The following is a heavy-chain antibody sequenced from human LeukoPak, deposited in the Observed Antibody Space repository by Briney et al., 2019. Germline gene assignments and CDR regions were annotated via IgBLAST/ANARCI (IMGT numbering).Heavy chain of an antibody. CDR3: ARGGGYDYVWGSYRFDY. J-gene: IGHJ4*02. D-gene: IGHD3-16*02. V-gene: IGHV3-13*01. CDR2: IGPAGDT. Sequence: GGSLRLSCAASGFTFSKFDMHWVRQLPGKGLEWVSTIGPAGDTFYPGPVKGRFTISRDDAKNSLYLQMNSLRAGDTAVYYCARGGGYDYVWGSYRFDYWGQGTLVTVSS. CDR1: GFTFSKFD.